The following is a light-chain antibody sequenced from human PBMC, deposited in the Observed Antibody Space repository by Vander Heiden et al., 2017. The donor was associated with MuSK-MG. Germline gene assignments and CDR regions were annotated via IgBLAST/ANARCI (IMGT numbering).Light chain of an antibody. CDR3: QQDGSSPGT. CDR1: QSVASS. CDR2: DAS. J-gene: IGKJ1*01. V-gene: IGKV3D-20*01. Sequence: EVVLTQSPATLSLSPGDRAILSCGASQSVASSLAWYQQKPGRAPRLVIYDASIRATGIPDRFSGSGFGTDFTLTISRLEPEDFAVYYCQQDGSSPGTFGQGSRVEIK.